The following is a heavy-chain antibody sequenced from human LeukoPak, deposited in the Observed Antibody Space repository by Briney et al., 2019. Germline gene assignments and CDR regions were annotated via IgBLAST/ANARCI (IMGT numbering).Heavy chain of an antibody. Sequence: GSLRLSCAASGFTFSSNWMHWVRQAPGKGLVWVSRINEDGSTTNYADSVKGRSTIFRDNAKNTLYLQMNSLRAEDTAVYYCARSYYDVLTGYGEVDYWGQGTLVTVSS. CDR3: ARSYYDVLTGYGEVDY. CDR2: INEDGSTT. D-gene: IGHD3-9*01. CDR1: GFTFSSNW. J-gene: IGHJ4*02. V-gene: IGHV3-74*01.